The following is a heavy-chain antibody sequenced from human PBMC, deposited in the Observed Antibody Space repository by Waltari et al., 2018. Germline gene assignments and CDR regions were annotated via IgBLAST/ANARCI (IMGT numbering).Heavy chain of an antibody. J-gene: IGHJ4*02. V-gene: IGHV1-69*05. D-gene: IGHD2-21*01. CDR3: ASFGDCGGDCYSDY. CDR2: IIPIFGTA. CDR1: GGTFSSYA. Sequence: QVQLVQSGAEVKKPGSSVKVSCKASGGTFSSYAISWVRQAPGQGLEWMGGIIPIFGTANYAQKFQGRVTITTDESTSTAYMELSSLRSEDTAVYYCASFGDCGGDCYSDYWGQGTLVTVSS.